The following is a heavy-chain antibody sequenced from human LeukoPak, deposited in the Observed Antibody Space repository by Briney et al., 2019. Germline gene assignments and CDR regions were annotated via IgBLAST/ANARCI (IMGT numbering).Heavy chain of an antibody. D-gene: IGHD2-15*01. Sequence: GRSLRLSCAASGFTFSSYGMHWVRQAPGKGLEWVAVIWYDGSNKYYADSVKGRFTISRDNSKNTLYLQMNSLRAEDTAVYYCARDKEYCSGGSCYLAIDYRGQGTLVTVSS. CDR3: ARDKEYCSGGSCYLAIDY. CDR1: GFTFSSYG. V-gene: IGHV3-33*01. CDR2: IWYDGSNK. J-gene: IGHJ4*02.